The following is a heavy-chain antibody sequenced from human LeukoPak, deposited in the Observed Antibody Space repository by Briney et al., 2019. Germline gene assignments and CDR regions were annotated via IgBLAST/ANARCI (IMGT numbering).Heavy chain of an antibody. CDR3: AKASGSYYYDSSGHFDY. CDR1: GFTFSSYA. CDR2: ISGSGGST. Sequence: GGSLRLSCAASGFTFSSYAMSWVRQAPGKGLEWGSAISGSGGSTYYADSVKGRFTIARDNSKNTLYLQMNSLRAEDTAVYYCAKASGSYYYDSSGHFDYWGQGTLVTVSS. D-gene: IGHD3-22*01. J-gene: IGHJ4*02. V-gene: IGHV3-23*01.